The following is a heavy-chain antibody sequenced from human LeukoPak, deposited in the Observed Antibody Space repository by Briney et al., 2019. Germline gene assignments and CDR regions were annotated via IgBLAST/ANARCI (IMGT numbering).Heavy chain of an antibody. CDR3: ARLGYYGSGSLVDYFDY. V-gene: IGHV3-33*08. CDR2: IRYDGSSK. D-gene: IGHD3-10*01. Sequence: GGSLRLSCAASGFTFSSYEMNWVRQAPGKGLEWLAYIRYDGSSKYYADFVKGRFTISRDYSKNTLYLHMNSLRAEDTAVYYCARLGYYGSGSLVDYFDYWGQGTLVTVSS. J-gene: IGHJ4*02. CDR1: GFTFSSYE.